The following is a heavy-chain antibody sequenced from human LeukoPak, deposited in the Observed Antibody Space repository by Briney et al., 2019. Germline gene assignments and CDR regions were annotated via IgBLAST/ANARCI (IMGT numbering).Heavy chain of an antibody. CDR1: GFRFRDYW. CDR3: VRDGDSLDF. CDR2: IKYDGSKI. D-gene: IGHD2-21*02. J-gene: IGHJ4*02. Sequence: GGSLRLSCAVSGFRFRDYWMSWVRQAPGKGLEWVADIKYDGSKIYYVDSVKGRFTISRDNAKASLFLQMNSLRAEDSGVYFCVRDGDSLDFWGQGTLVTV. V-gene: IGHV3-7*01.